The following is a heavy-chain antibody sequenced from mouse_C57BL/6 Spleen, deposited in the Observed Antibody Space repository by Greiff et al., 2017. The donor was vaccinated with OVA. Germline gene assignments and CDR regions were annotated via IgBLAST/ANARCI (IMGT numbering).Heavy chain of an antibody. V-gene: IGHV1-69*01. D-gene: IGHD3-2*02. Sequence: QVQLQQPGAELVMPGASVKLSCKASGYTFTSYWMHWVKQRPGQGLEWIGEIDPSDSYTNYNQKFKGKSTLTVDKSSSTAYMQLSSLTSEDSAVYYCGMAQATRLDYWGQGTTLTVSS. CDR3: GMAQATRLDY. J-gene: IGHJ2*01. CDR2: IDPSDSYT. CDR1: GYTFTSYW.